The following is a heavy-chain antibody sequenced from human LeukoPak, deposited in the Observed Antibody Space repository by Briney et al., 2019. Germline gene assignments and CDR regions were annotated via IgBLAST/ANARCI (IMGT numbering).Heavy chain of an antibody. J-gene: IGHJ4*02. V-gene: IGHV3-21*01. CDR2: ITSLGSKV. D-gene: IGHD3-22*01. Sequence: PGGSLRLPCAASGFIFSSYSMNWFRKAPGKGLEWVPSITSLGSKVYYADSVKGRFTISRDNGKNLLYLQMNSLRAEDTALYFCAREDPYYYDSSGYYAPDYWGQGTLVTVSS. CDR1: GFIFSSYS. CDR3: AREDPYYYDSSGYYAPDY.